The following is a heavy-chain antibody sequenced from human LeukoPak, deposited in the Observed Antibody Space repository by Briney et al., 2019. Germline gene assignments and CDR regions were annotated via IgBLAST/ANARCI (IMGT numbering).Heavy chain of an antibody. J-gene: IGHJ4*02. D-gene: IGHD3-10*01. CDR2: ISTKGFGGTS. V-gene: IGHV3-49*04. CDR1: GFTFGDYS. Sequence: GGSLRLSCTASGFTFGDYSMSWVRQAPGKGLEYIGFISTKGFGGTSEYAASVKGRFTISRDDSKYIAYLQINSLQSEDTAVYYCSRDGMDYYGSGSYRGFDYWGQGTLVTVSS. CDR3: SRDGMDYYGSGSYRGFDY.